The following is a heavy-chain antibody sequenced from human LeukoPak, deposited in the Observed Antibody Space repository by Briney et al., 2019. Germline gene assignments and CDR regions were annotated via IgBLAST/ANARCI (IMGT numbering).Heavy chain of an antibody. Sequence: ASVKVSCKASGYTFTSYDINWVRQATGQGLEWMGWMNPNSGNTGYAQKFQGRVTMTRNTSISTAYMELSSLRSEDTAVYYCARGCSSTSCYEWAFDIWGQGTMVTVSS. J-gene: IGHJ3*02. D-gene: IGHD2-2*01. V-gene: IGHV1-8*01. CDR1: GYTFTSYD. CDR3: ARGCSSTSCYEWAFDI. CDR2: MNPNSGNT.